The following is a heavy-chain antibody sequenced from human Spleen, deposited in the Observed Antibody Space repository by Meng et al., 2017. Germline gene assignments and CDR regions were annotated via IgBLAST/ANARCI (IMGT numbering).Heavy chain of an antibody. J-gene: IGHJ3*01. CDR2: INPKSGAA. V-gene: IGHV1-2*06. CDR1: GYTFTGYY. D-gene: IGHD3-22*01. CDR3: ARDREFHYVTAAYYSRAFDL. Sequence: ASVKVSCKASGYTFTGYYMHWVRQAPGQGLEWMGRINPKSGAANYAQKFQGRVTMTRDSSITTVYMELSSLTSDDTALYYCARDREFHYVTAAYYSRAFDLWGQGTTVTVSS.